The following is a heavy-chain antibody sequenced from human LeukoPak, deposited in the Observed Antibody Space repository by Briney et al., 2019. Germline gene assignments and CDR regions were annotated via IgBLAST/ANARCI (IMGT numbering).Heavy chain of an antibody. D-gene: IGHD3-10*01. Sequence: ASVKVSCKVSGYTLTELSMHWVRQAPGKGLEWMGGFDPEDGETIYAQKFQGRVTMTEDTSTDTAYMELSSLRYEDTAVYYCATAMGLWFHSFDYWGQGTLVTVSS. CDR1: GYTLTELS. CDR3: ATAMGLWFHSFDY. CDR2: FDPEDGET. V-gene: IGHV1-24*01. J-gene: IGHJ4*02.